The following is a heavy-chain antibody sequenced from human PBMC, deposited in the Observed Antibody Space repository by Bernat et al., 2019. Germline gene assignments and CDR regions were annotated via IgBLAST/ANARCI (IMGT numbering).Heavy chain of an antibody. CDR1: GFSLSNARMG. D-gene: IGHD4-23*01. J-gene: IGHJ3*02. CDR2: IFSNDEK. CDR3: ARIYTWGLRWSRTRACDI. V-gene: IGHV2-26*01. Sequence: QVTLKEPGPVLVKPTETLTLTCTVSGFSLSNARMGVSWIRQPPGKALEWLAHIFSNDEKSYSTSLKSRLTISKDTSKSQVVLTMTNMDPVDTATYYCARIYTWGLRWSRTRACDIWGQGTIVPVS.